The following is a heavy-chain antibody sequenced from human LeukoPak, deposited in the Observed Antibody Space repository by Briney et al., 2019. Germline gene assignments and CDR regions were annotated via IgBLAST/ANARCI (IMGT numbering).Heavy chain of an antibody. V-gene: IGHV4-4*07. CDR1: GGSISSYY. D-gene: IGHD3-22*01. CDR2: IYTSRST. Sequence: SETLSLTCTVSGGSISSYYWSWIRQPAGKGLEWIGRIYTSRSTNYNPSLKSRVTMSVDTSKNQFSLKLSSVTAADTAVYYCAREEDYYDSSGYFGYWGQGTLVTVSS. CDR3: AREEDYYDSSGYFGY. J-gene: IGHJ4*02.